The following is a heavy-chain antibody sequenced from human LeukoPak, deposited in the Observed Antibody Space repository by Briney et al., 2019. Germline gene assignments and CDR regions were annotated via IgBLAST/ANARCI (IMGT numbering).Heavy chain of an antibody. J-gene: IGHJ4*02. CDR2: ISYDGTNK. V-gene: IGHV3-30-3*01. CDR3: ARVLNYYDSSCYYFSY. Sequence: GSLRLSCAASGFTFSYYAMHWVRQAPGKGLEWVAVISYDGTNKYYADSVKGRFTISRDNSKNTLYLQMNSLRAEDTAVYYCARVLNYYDSSCYYFSYWGQGTLVTVSS. D-gene: IGHD3-22*01. CDR1: GFTFSYYA.